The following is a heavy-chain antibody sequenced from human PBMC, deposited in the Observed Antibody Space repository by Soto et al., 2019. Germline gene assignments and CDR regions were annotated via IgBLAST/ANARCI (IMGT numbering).Heavy chain of an antibody. D-gene: IGHD1-26*01. CDR3: ARDALTGSYSGGYFDY. CDR1: GFTFSSYA. CDR2: ISYDGSNK. J-gene: IGHJ4*02. Sequence: GSLRLSCAASGFTFSSYAMHWVRQAPGKGLEWVAVISYDGSNKYYADSVKGRFTISRDNSKNTLYLQMNSLRAEDTAVYYCARDALTGSYSGGYFDYWGQGTLVTVSS. V-gene: IGHV3-30*04.